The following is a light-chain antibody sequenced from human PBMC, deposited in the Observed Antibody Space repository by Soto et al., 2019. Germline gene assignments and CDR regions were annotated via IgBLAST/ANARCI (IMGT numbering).Light chain of an antibody. J-gene: IGKJ5*01. CDR1: QAISGDY. CDR3: QQYGSSPPIT. Sequence: SPGTLSLSPGERASLSCRASQAISGDYLAWYQHKPGQAPRLLMYGAPSRATGIPDRFSGSGSGTDFTLTISRLELEDFAVYYCQQYGSSPPITFGQGTRLEIK. CDR2: GAP. V-gene: IGKV3-20*01.